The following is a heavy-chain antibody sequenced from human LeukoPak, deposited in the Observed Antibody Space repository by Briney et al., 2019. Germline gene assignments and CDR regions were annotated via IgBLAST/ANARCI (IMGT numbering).Heavy chain of an antibody. V-gene: IGHV1-2*02. CDR3: ARLYYYDSSGYYPALAFDI. CDR2: INPNSGGT. CDR1: GYTFTGYY. Sequence: GASVKVSCKASGYTFTGYYMHWVRQAPGQGLEWMGWINPNSGGTNYAQKFQGRVTMTRDTSISTAYMELSRLRSDDTAAYYCARLYYYDSSGYYPALAFDIWGQGTMVTVSS. D-gene: IGHD3-22*01. J-gene: IGHJ3*02.